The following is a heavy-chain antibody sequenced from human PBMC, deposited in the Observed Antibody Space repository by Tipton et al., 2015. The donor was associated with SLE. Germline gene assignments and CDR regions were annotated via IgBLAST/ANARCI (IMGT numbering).Heavy chain of an antibody. CDR2: IYTSGST. CDR1: GGSISSGSYY. Sequence: LRLSCTVSGGSISSGSYYWSWIRQPAGKGLEWIGRIYTSGSTNYNPSLKSRVTISVDTSKNQFSLKLSSVTAADTAVYYCARSQQLSYMDVWGKGTTVTVSS. V-gene: IGHV4-61*02. D-gene: IGHD6-13*01. CDR3: ARSQQLSYMDV. J-gene: IGHJ6*03.